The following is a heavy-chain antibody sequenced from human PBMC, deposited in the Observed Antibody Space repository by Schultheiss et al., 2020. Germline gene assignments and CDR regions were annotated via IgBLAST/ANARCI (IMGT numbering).Heavy chain of an antibody. J-gene: IGHJ6*02. CDR2: ISWDGGST. V-gene: IGHV3-NL1*01. CDR1: GFTFSSYG. Sequence: GGSLRLSCAASGFTFSSYGMHWVRQAPGKGLEWVSLISWDGGSTYYADSVKGRFTISRDNSKNTLYLQMNSLRAEDTAVYYCAKRATSSWYEYYYYGMDVWGQGTTVTVSS. D-gene: IGHD6-13*01. CDR3: AKRATSSWYEYYYYGMDV.